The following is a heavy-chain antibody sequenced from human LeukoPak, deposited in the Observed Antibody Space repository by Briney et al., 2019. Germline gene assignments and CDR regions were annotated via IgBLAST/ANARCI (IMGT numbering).Heavy chain of an antibody. CDR3: AKVFDSSGYYPIKGFAC. V-gene: IGHV3-23*01. J-gene: IGHJ4*02. D-gene: IGHD3-22*01. CDR2: ISTSGGNT. Sequence: GGSLRLSCAASGFTFSSYAMSWVRQAPRTGLEGCSAISTSGGNTHYADSVKGRSTISRDNSKNTLYLQMNSLRAEDTAIYYCAKVFDSSGYYPIKGFACWGQGTLVTVSS. CDR1: GFTFSSYA.